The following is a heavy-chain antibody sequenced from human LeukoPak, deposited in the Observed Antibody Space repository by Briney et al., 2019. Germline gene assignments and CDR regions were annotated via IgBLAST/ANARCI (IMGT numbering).Heavy chain of an antibody. V-gene: IGHV4-4*07. D-gene: IGHD6-19*01. J-gene: IGHJ4*02. CDR1: SGSINNYH. CDR3: ATRGISSGWSFDY. CDR2: IHTSGST. Sequence: SETLSLTCTVSSGSINNYHWSWLPQPARKGLEWSGQIHTSGSTNYNPPLKRRVTMSIDTPENQFSLTIRSVTAADTAVYYCATRGISSGWSFDYWGEGTLVTVSS.